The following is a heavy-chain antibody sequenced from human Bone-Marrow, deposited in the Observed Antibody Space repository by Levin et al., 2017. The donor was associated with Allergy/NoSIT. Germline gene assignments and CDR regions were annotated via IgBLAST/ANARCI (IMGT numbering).Heavy chain of an antibody. D-gene: IGHD1-26*01. CDR1: GFTVSSNY. CDR3: ARVLAGVGWELLGYFDY. V-gene: IGHV3-53*01. CDR2: IYSGGST. Sequence: PGGSLRLSCAASGFTVSSNYMSWVRQAPGKGLEWVSVIYSGGSTYYADSVKGRFTISRDNSKNTLYLQMNSLRAEDTAVYYCARVLAGVGWELLGYFDYWGQGTLVTVSS. J-gene: IGHJ4*02.